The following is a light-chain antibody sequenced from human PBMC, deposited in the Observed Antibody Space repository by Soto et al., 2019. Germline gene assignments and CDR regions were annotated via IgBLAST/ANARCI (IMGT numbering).Light chain of an antibody. Sequence: QSVLTQPPSVSGAPGQRVTISCTGSSSNIGAGYDVHWYQQLPGTAPKLLIYGNSNRPSGVPDRFSGSKSGTSASLAITGLQDEDEADYYCQSYDSSLSAYVVFGGGTQLTVL. CDR3: QSYDSSLSAYVV. CDR1: SSNIGAGYD. V-gene: IGLV1-40*01. J-gene: IGLJ2*01. CDR2: GNS.